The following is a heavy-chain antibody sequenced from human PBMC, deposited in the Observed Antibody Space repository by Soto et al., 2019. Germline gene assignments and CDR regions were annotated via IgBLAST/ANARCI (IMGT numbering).Heavy chain of an antibody. J-gene: IGHJ2*01. CDR3: ARHGSDWSWYFDL. Sequence: QLQLQESGPGLVKPSETLSLTCTVSGASITSSNYYWGWIRQPPGKGLEWIGSMYYSGSTYYNPSLTSRVTISVDTSKNQLSLRLTSVTAADTAVYYCARHGSDWSWYFDLWGRGTLVTVSS. CDR1: GASITSSNYY. D-gene: IGHD6-19*01. V-gene: IGHV4-39*01. CDR2: MYYSGST.